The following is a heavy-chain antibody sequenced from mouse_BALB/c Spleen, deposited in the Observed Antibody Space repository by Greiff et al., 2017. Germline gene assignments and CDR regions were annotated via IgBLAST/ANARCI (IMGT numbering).Heavy chain of an antibody. CDR1: GFNIKDTY. CDR2: IDPANGNT. J-gene: IGHJ3*01. D-gene: IGHD2-1*01. V-gene: IGHV14-3*02. CDR3: ASGNYYGAWFAY. Sequence: VQLQQSGAELVKPGASVTLSCTASGFNIKDTYMHWVKQRPEQGLEWIGRIDPANGNTKDDPKFQGKATITADTSANTAYLQLSSLTSEDTAVYYCASGNYYGAWFAYWGQGTLVTVSA.